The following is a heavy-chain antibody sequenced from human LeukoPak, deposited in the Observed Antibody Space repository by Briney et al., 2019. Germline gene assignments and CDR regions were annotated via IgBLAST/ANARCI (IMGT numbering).Heavy chain of an antibody. Sequence: GGSLRLSCAASGFTFRNYWMHWGRQAPGRGLVWVSRINSDGSSTIYADSWKGRLTIARDNAKNTLYLEMNSLTAEDTAVYYCAREGGAAAGTKDFQHWGQGTLVTVSS. CDR2: INSDGSST. CDR3: AREGGAAAGTKDFQH. CDR1: GFTFRNYW. D-gene: IGHD6-13*01. J-gene: IGHJ1*01. V-gene: IGHV3-74*01.